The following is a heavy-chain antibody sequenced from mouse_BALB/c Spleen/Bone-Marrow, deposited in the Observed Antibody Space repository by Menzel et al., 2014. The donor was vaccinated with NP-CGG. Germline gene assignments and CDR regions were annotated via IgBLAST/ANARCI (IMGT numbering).Heavy chain of an antibody. V-gene: IGHV1-80*01. J-gene: IGHJ2*01. D-gene: IGHD3-1*01. CDR3: ARVGFSFDY. CDR1: GYAFSTYW. CDR2: IYPGDGDT. Sequence: QVQLQQSGAELVRPGSSVKISCKASGYAFSTYWMNWVKQRPGQGLEWIGQIYPGDGDTNYNEKFKGKATLTADKSSSTASIQLSSLTSEDSEVYFCARVGFSFDYWGQGTTLTVSS.